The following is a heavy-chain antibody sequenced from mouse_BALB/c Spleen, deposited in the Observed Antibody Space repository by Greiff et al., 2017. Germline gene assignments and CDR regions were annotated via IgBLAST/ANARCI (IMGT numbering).Heavy chain of an antibody. CDR2: ISNGGGST. Sequence: EVQRVESGGGLVQPGGSLKLSCAASGFTFSSYTMSWVRQTPEKRLEWVAYISNGGGSTYYPDTVKGRFTISRDNAKNTLYLQMSSLKSEDTAMYYCARHRSSQGVNYAMDYGGQGTSVTVPS. V-gene: IGHV5-12-2*01. CDR3: ARHRSSQGVNYAMDY. D-gene: IGHD2-12*01. J-gene: IGHJ4*01. CDR1: GFTFSSYT.